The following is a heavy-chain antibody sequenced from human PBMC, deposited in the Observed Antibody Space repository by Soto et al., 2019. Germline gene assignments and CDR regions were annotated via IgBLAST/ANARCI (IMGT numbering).Heavy chain of an antibody. Sequence: PSETLSLTCAVSGGSISGGGFSWNWIRQPPGKGLEWIGYILHTGGTQYNPSLKSRVSMSVDKSKNQFSLHLTSVTAADTAVYYCARLQFGEGFDYWGQGALVTVSS. D-gene: IGHD3-10*01. CDR1: GGSISGGGFS. J-gene: IGHJ4*02. CDR3: ARLQFGEGFDY. CDR2: ILHTGGT. V-gene: IGHV4-30-2*01.